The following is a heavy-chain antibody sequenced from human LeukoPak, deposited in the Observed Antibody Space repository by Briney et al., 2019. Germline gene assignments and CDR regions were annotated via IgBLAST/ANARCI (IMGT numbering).Heavy chain of an antibody. J-gene: IGHJ3*02. CDR1: GFTFSSYG. V-gene: IGHV3-30*02. CDR3: ARASIAAAGPHDVYDI. Sequence: GGSLRLPCAASGFTFSSYGMHWVRQAPGKGLEWVAFIRYDGSNKYYADSVKGRFTISRDNSKNTLYLQMNSLRAEDMAVYYCARASIAAAGPHDVYDIWGQGTMVTVSS. D-gene: IGHD6-13*01. CDR2: IRYDGSNK.